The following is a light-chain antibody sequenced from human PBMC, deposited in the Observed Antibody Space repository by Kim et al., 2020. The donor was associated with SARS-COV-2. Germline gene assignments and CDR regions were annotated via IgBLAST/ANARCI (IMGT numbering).Light chain of an antibody. V-gene: IGLV3-1*01. Sequence: SYELTQPPSVSVSPGQTSSITCSGDKVGEKYVYWYQQKAGQSPVLVMYEDAKRPSGIPERFSGSNSGNTATLTISGTQAMDEADYYCQASDSDTVVFGGWTQLTVL. CDR1: KVGEKY. CDR2: EDA. CDR3: QASDSDTVV. J-gene: IGLJ2*01.